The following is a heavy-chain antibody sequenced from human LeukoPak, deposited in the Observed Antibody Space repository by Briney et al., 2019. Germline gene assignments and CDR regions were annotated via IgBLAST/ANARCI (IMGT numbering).Heavy chain of an antibody. CDR3: AKVGVTGTKFFDY. Sequence: PGGSLRLSCAASGFSFSSYALSWVRQTPGKGLEWVSFISGSGGGTYYADSVKGRFTISRDNSKDTLYLQMNSLRAEDTAVYYCAKVGVTGTKFFDYWGQGTLVTVSS. CDR2: ISGSGGGT. CDR1: GFSFSSYA. V-gene: IGHV3-23*01. D-gene: IGHD1/OR15-1a*01. J-gene: IGHJ4*02.